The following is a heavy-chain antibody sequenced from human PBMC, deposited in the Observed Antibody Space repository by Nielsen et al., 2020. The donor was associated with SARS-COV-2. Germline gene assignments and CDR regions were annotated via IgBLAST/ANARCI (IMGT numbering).Heavy chain of an antibody. J-gene: IGHJ4*02. Sequence: GESLKISCAASGFTFSSYGMHWVRQAPGKGLEWVAVISYDGSNKYYADSVKGRFTISRDNSKNTLYLQMNSLRAEDTAVYYCAKVSGVKTVTLLFDYWGQGTLVTVSS. CDR1: GFTFSSYG. CDR3: AKVSGVKTVTLLFDY. D-gene: IGHD4-11*01. V-gene: IGHV3-30*18. CDR2: ISYDGSNK.